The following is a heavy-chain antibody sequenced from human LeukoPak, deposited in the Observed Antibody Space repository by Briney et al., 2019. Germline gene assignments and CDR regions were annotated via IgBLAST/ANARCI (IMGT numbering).Heavy chain of an antibody. V-gene: IGHV3-21*01. CDR2: ISSSSSYI. CDR1: GFTFSSYS. J-gene: IGHJ6*02. CDR3: ARGPRAIFGVVIPYYCGMDV. D-gene: IGHD3-3*01. Sequence: GGSLRLSCAASGFTFSSYSMSWVRQAPGKGLEWVSSISSSSSYIYYADSVKGRFTISRDNAKNSLYLQMNSLRAEDTAVYYCARGPRAIFGVVIPYYCGMDVWGQGTTVTVSS.